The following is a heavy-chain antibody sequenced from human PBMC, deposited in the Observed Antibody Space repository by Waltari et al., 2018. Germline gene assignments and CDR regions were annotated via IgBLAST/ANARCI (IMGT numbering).Heavy chain of an antibody. Sequence: EVQLVDSGGGLFSPGGSLRLFCAASGVTLRRSWIHWVRQSPGKGLMCVSRINNDGSSTVYADSVKGRFTISRDDAKNTVSLQMNNLSAEDTALYYCARAGLLGAFDVWGQGTMVTVSS. V-gene: IGHV3-74*03. CDR1: GVTLRRSW. CDR3: ARAGLLGAFDV. J-gene: IGHJ3*01. CDR2: INNDGSST. D-gene: IGHD2-15*01.